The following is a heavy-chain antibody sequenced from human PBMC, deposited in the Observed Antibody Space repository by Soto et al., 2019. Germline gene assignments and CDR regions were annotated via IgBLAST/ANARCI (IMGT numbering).Heavy chain of an antibody. J-gene: IGHJ6*02. V-gene: IGHV4-59*01. Sequence: QVQLQESGPGLVKPSETLSLTCTVSGGSITSYYWSWMRQPPGKGLEWIGYLHNSGSTNYNPSLKGRVTISVDTSKNQFSLKLNSVTAADTAVYYCARDNTGMDVWGQGTTVTVSS. CDR3: ARDNTGMDV. CDR1: GGSITSYY. CDR2: LHNSGST.